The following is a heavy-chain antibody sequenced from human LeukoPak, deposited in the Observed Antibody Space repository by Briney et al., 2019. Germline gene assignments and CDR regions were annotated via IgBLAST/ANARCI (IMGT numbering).Heavy chain of an antibody. Sequence: SQTLSLTCAVSGGSISSGGSSWSWIRQPPGKGLEWIGHIYHSGSTYYNPSLKTRLTISVDTSKNQFSLRLNSVTAADTAVYYCARFSQYYDSPTHYLDYWGQGILVTVSS. V-gene: IGHV4-30-2*01. CDR1: GGSISSGGSS. D-gene: IGHD3-16*01. CDR3: ARFSQYYDSPTHYLDY. J-gene: IGHJ4*02. CDR2: IYHSGST.